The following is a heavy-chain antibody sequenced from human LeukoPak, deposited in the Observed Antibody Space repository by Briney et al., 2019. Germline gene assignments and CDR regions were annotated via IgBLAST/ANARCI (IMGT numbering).Heavy chain of an antibody. CDR3: ARDPSHGALDY. Sequence: PGGSLRLSCAASGFSFSSSWMSWVRQAPGKGLEWVANMNQDGNERYYVDSVEGRFTISRDNAKNLLYLQMDSLRAEDTAVYYCARDPSHGALDYWGQGVLVTVSS. CDR2: MNQDGNER. J-gene: IGHJ4*02. V-gene: IGHV3-7*01. CDR1: GFSFSSSW.